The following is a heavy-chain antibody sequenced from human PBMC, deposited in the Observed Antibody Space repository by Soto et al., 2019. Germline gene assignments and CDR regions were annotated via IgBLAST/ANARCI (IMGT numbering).Heavy chain of an antibody. CDR3: AKDRESSSWFNYYYYYGMDV. CDR1: GFTFSSYG. J-gene: IGHJ6*02. Sequence: GGSLRLSCAASGFTFSSYGMHWVRQAPGKGLEWVAVISYDGSNKYYADSVKGRFTISRDNSKNTLYLQMNSLRAEDTAVYYCAKDRESSSWFNYYYYYGMDVWGQGTTVTVSS. CDR2: ISYDGSNK. D-gene: IGHD6-13*01. V-gene: IGHV3-30*18.